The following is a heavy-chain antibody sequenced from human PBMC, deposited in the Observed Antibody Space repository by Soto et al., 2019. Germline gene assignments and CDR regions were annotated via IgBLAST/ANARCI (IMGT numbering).Heavy chain of an antibody. V-gene: IGHV4-59*08. D-gene: IGHD6-19*01. CDR1: GASTGGYY. CDR2: VFSAGST. J-gene: IGHJ4*02. Sequence: ETLSLTCTISGASTGGYYWSWIRQSPGKGLEWIGYVFSAGSTKYNPSLQSRVAISIDTSKRQFSLKLTSVTAADTALYYCARHWWSSGSYLVFDSWGQGTLVTVSS. CDR3: ARHWWSSGSYLVFDS.